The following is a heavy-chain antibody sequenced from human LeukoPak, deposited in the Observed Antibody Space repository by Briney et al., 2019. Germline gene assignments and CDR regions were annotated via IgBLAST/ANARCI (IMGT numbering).Heavy chain of an antibody. J-gene: IGHJ3*02. D-gene: IGHD3-22*01. Sequence: SSETLSLTCTVPGGSISTYYWSWIRQPPGKGLEWIAYVYNSGSTNYNPSLKSRVTISVDTSKNQFSLRLSSLTAADTAVYYCARIYYDSGAYYRRAFDIWGQGTMVTVSS. CDR1: GGSISTYY. CDR2: VYNSGST. V-gene: IGHV4-59*01. CDR3: ARIYYDSGAYYRRAFDI.